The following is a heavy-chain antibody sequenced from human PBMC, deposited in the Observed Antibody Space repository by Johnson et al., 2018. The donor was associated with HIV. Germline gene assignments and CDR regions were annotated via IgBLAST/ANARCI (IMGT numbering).Heavy chain of an antibody. CDR2: IKSKTAGGTT. Sequence: VQLVESGGGLVKPGGSLRLSCAASGFTFSNAWMSWVRQAPGKGLEWVGRIKSKTAGGTTDYAGSVKGRFTISRDDSRNTLYLQMTSLKTEDTALYFCTTDHCSGDSCCRGGSCYNAFDIWGQGTMVTVSS. J-gene: IGHJ3*02. V-gene: IGHV3-15*01. CDR3: TTDHCSGDSCCRGGSCYNAFDI. D-gene: IGHD2-15*01. CDR1: GFTFSNAW.